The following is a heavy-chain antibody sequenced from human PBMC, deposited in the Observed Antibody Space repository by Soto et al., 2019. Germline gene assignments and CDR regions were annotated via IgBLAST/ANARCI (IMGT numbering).Heavy chain of an antibody. D-gene: IGHD2-2*02. V-gene: IGHV4-39*01. CDR2: IYYSGST. J-gene: IGHJ4*02. CDR3: ARQIPQFDY. Sequence: SETLSLTCTVSGGSISSSSYYWGWIRQPPGKGLEWIGSIYYSGSTYYNPSLKSRVTISVDTSKNQFSLKLSSVTAADTAVYYCARQIPQFDYWGQGTLVTVSS. CDR1: GGSISSSSYY.